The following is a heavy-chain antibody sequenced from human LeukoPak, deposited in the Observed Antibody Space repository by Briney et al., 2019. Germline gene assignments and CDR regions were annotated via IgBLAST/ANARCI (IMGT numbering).Heavy chain of an antibody. V-gene: IGHV3-23*01. CDR2: VSGTDGST. J-gene: IGHJ4*02. D-gene: IGHD5-12*01. CDR3: AKDRDVDRDYYFDY. CDR1: GFTFSSFP. Sequence: PGGSLRLSCAASGFTFSSFPMSWVRQAPGKGLEWVSVVSGTDGSTYYADSVKGRFTISRDDSKNTLYLQMNSLRVEDTAVYYCAKDRDVDRDYYFDYWSQGTLVTVSS.